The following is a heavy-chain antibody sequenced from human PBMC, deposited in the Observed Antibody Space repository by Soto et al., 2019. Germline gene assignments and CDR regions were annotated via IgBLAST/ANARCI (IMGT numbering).Heavy chain of an antibody. D-gene: IGHD4-17*01. Sequence: GESRKISCKASGCTFTTYWIGWVRQMPGKGLEWMAIIYTGDSDTRYRPSFQGQVTISADKSTSTAYLRFSSLKASDTAMYYCARLEYGDRSYFDFWAQGALVTVSS. J-gene: IGHJ4*02. CDR1: GCTFTTYW. CDR3: ARLEYGDRSYFDF. CDR2: IYTGDSDT. V-gene: IGHV5-51*01.